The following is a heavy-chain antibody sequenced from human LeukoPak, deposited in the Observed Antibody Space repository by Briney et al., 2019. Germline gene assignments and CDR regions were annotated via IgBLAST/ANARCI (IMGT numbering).Heavy chain of an antibody. CDR3: ARDRSSSSLEYYYYYMDV. CDR1: GFTFSSYS. D-gene: IGHD6-6*01. J-gene: IGHJ6*03. CDR2: ISSSSSYI. Sequence: GGSLRLSCAASGFTFSSYSMNWVRQAPGKGLEWVSSISSSSSYIYYADSVKGRFTISRDNAKNSLYLQMNSLRAEDTAVYYCARDRSSSSLEYYYYYMDVWGKGTTVTVSS. V-gene: IGHV3-21*01.